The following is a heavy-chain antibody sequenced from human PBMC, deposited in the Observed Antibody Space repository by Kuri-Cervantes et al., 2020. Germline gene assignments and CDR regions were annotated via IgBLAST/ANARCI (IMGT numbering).Heavy chain of an antibody. CDR3: ARGEYTYDFDY. V-gene: IGHV3-11*04. Sequence: LSLTCAASGFTFSDYYMSWIRQAPGKGLEWVSYISSSGSTIYYADSVKGRFTISRDNAKNSLYLQMNSLRAEDTAVYYCARGEYTYDFDYWGQGTLVTVSS. CDR2: ISSSGSTI. J-gene: IGHJ4*02. CDR1: GFTFSDYY. D-gene: IGHD5-18*01.